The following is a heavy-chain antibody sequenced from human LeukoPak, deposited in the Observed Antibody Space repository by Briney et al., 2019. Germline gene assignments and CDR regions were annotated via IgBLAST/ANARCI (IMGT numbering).Heavy chain of an antibody. D-gene: IGHD6-13*01. J-gene: IGHJ4*02. CDR2: ISWNSGSI. V-gene: IGHV3-9*01. Sequence: GGSLRLSCAASGFTFDDYAMHWVRQAPGKGLEWVSGISWNSGSIGYADSVKGRFTISRDNAKNFLYLQMNSLRAEDTALYYCAKDLYGSSWSFDYWGQGTLVTVSS. CDR1: GFTFDDYA. CDR3: AKDLYGSSWSFDY.